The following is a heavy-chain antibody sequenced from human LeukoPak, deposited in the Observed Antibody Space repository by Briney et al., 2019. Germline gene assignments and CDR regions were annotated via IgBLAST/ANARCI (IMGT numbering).Heavy chain of an antibody. CDR1: GYSISSGYY. D-gene: IGHD6-13*01. J-gene: IGHJ4*02. CDR2: IYHSGST. CDR3: ARVFAAAEPYFDY. V-gene: IGHV4-38-2*02. Sequence: PSETLSLTCTVSGYSISSGYYWGWIRQPPGKGLEWIGSIYHSGSTYYNPSLKSRVTISVDTSKNQFSLKLSSVTAADTAVYYCARVFAAAEPYFDYWGQGTLVTVSS.